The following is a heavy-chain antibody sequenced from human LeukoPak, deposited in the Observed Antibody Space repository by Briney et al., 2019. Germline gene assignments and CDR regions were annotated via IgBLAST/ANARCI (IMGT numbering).Heavy chain of an antibody. CDR3: ARVYGQPI. CDR1: GGTFSSYA. CDR2: INPNGGGT. J-gene: IGHJ3*02. D-gene: IGHD3-16*01. V-gene: IGHV1-2*06. Sequence: ASVRVSCKASGGTFSSYAISWVRQAPGQGLEWMGRINPNGGGTNYAQKFQGRVTMTRDTSISTAYMELSRLRSDDTAVYYCARVYGQPIWGQGTMVTVSS.